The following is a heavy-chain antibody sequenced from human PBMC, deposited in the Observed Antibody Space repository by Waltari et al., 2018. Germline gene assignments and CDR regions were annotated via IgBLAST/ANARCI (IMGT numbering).Heavy chain of an antibody. V-gene: IGHV1-18*04. CDR2: ISDYGGNI. D-gene: IGHD6-19*01. Sequence: QVQLVQSGPEVKKPGASVKVYCKASGYTFTDYIITWVRQAPGQGLEWMGWISDYGGNINYAQKVQDRVTMTTDTSATTAYMELRSLRSDDAAVYYCARRRRIAVTDSEAFYFDYWGQGTLVTVSS. CDR1: GYTFTDYI. J-gene: IGHJ4*02. CDR3: ARRRRIAVTDSEAFYFDY.